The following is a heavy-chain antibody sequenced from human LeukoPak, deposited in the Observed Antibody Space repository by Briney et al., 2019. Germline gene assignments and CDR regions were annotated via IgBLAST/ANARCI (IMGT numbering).Heavy chain of an antibody. J-gene: IGHJ4*02. D-gene: IGHD5-12*01. CDR3: AARYSGYDSYFDY. Sequence: GGSLRLSCAASGFTFTSYSMIWVRQAPGKGLEWVGRIRNKANDYTTEYAASVKGRFIISRDDSKNSLYLQMNSLKTEDTAVYYCAARYSGYDSYFDYWGQGTLVSVSS. CDR1: GFTFTSYS. CDR2: IRNKANDYTT. V-gene: IGHV3-72*01.